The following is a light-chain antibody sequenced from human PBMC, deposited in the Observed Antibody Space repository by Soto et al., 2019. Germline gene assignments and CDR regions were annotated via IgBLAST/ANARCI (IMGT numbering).Light chain of an antibody. V-gene: IGLV4-69*01. Sequence: QAMVTQSPSASASLGASVKLTCTLSSGHSNYAIAWHQQQSEKGPRYLMKLNSDGSHSKGDGIPDRFSGSSSGAERYLTISSLQSEDEADYYCQTWGSGIVVFGGGTQLTVL. CDR2: LNSDGSH. J-gene: IGLJ2*01. CDR3: QTWGSGIVV. CDR1: SGHSNYA.